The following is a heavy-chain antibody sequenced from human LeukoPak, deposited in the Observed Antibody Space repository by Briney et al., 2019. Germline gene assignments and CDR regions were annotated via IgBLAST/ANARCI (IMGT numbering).Heavy chain of an antibody. V-gene: IGHV4-59*01. CDR1: GGSISSYY. Sequence: PSETLSLTCTVSGGSISSYYWSWIRQPPGKGLEWIGYIYYSGSTNYNPSLKSRVTISVDTSKNQFSLKLSSVTAADTAVYYCARSVYGSGSYYNVPFMDVWGQGTTVTVS. CDR2: IYYSGST. CDR3: ARSVYGSGSYYNVPFMDV. D-gene: IGHD3-10*01. J-gene: IGHJ6*02.